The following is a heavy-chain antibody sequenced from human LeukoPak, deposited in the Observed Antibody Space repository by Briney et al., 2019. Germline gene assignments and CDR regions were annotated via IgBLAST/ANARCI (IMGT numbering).Heavy chain of an antibody. CDR3: ARPIYDSCGYSQNGGDY. CDR1: GGSISSSSYY. D-gene: IGHD3-22*01. CDR2: IYYSGST. V-gene: IGHV4-39*01. Sequence: SETLSLTCTVSGGSISSSSYYWGWIRQPPGKGLEWIGSIYYSGSTYYNPSLKSRVTISVDTSKNQFSLKLSSVTAADTAVYYCARPIYDSCGYSQNGGDYWGQGTLVTVSS. J-gene: IGHJ4*02.